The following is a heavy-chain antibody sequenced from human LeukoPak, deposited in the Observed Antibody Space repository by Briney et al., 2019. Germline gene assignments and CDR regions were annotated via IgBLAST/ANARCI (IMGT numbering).Heavy chain of an antibody. CDR2: ISYDESNK. CDR3: AKPIAVAPFGMDV. D-gene: IGHD6-19*01. Sequence: GGSLRLSCAASGFTFSSYGIHWVRQAPGKGLEWVAAISYDESNKYYADSVKGRFTISRDNSKNSLYLQMNSLRTEDTALYYCAKPIAVAPFGMDVWGQGTTVTVSS. V-gene: IGHV3-30*18. J-gene: IGHJ6*02. CDR1: GFTFSSYG.